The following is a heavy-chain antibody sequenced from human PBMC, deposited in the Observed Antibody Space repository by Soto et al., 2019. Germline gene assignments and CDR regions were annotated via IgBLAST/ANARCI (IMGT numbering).Heavy chain of an antibody. CDR2: IIPMFDTP. CDR3: AAGGHNDGYNYYHGMDV. D-gene: IGHD5-18*01. CDR1: GDTFTNFA. J-gene: IGHJ6*02. V-gene: IGHV1-69*19. Sequence: QVQVVQSGAEVKKPGSSVKVSCKVSGDTFTNFAISWVRQAPGQGLEWMGGIIPMFDTPHYAQNFRGRVTTTADGATTTAYMELNSLRSADTAVYYCAAGGHNDGYNYYHGMDVWGQGTTVTVS.